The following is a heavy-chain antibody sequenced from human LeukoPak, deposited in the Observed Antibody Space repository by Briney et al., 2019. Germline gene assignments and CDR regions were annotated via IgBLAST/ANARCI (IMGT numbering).Heavy chain of an antibody. CDR3: ARERGFMTTVTPFQH. CDR1: GFTFTNYW. J-gene: IGHJ1*01. D-gene: IGHD4-17*01. Sequence: GGSLRLSCAASGFTFTNYWMSWVRQAPRKGLEWVANIKQDGSEKYYVDSVKGRFTISRDNSKNTLYLQMNSLRAEDTAVYYCARERGFMTTVTPFQHWGQGTLVTVSS. CDR2: IKQDGSEK. V-gene: IGHV3-7*01.